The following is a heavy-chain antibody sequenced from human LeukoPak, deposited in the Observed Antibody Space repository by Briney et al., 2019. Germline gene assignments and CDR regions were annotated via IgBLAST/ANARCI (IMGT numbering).Heavy chain of an antibody. CDR1: GGSISSYY. CDR2: IYTSGST. J-gene: IGHJ4*02. Sequence: PSETLSLTCTVSGGSISSYYWSWIRQPAGKGLEWIGRIYTSGSTNYNPSLKSRVTMSVDTSKNQFSLKLSSVTAADTAVYYCARERDGYNRGDYFDYWGQGTLVTVSS. CDR3: ARERDGYNRGDYFDY. D-gene: IGHD3-10*01. V-gene: IGHV4-4*07.